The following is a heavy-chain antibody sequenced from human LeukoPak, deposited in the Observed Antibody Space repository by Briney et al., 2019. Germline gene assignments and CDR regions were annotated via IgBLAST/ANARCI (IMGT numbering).Heavy chain of an antibody. CDR2: MYYSGST. CDR1: GGSISSSSYY. J-gene: IGHJ5*02. Sequence: SETLSLTCTVSGGSISSSSYYWGWIRQPPGKGLEWIGSMYYSGSTYYNPSLKSRVTISVDTSKNQFSLKLSSVTAADTAVYYCAREIVVVPEDLNWFDPWGQGTLVTVSP. V-gene: IGHV4-39*07. D-gene: IGHD2-2*01. CDR3: AREIVVVPEDLNWFDP.